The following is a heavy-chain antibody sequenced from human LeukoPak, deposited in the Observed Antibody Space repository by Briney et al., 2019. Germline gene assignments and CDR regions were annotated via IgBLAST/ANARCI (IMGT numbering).Heavy chain of an antibody. D-gene: IGHD5-18*01. Sequence: GASLRLSCAASGFTFSSYAMSWVRQAPGKGLEWVSAISGSGGSTYYADSVKGRFTISRDNSKNTLYLQMNSLRAEDTAVYYCANIAGYSYGFGYYFDYWGQGPLVTVPS. V-gene: IGHV3-23*01. CDR2: ISGSGGST. CDR3: ANIAGYSYGFGYYFDY. CDR1: GFTFSSYA. J-gene: IGHJ4*02.